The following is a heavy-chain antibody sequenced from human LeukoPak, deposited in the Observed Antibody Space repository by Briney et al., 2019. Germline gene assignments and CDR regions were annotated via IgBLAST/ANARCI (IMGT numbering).Heavy chain of an antibody. V-gene: IGHV4-34*01. CDR3: ARRKYYYYDSSGYYSWPLDY. CDR2: INHSGST. J-gene: IGHJ4*02. CDR1: GGSFSGYY. D-gene: IGHD3-22*01. Sequence: SSETLSLTCAVYGGSFSGYYWSWIRQPPGKGLEWIGEINHSGSTNYNPSLKSRVTISVDTSKNQFSLKLSSVTAADTAVYYCARRKYYYYDSSGYYSWPLDYWGQGTLVTVSS.